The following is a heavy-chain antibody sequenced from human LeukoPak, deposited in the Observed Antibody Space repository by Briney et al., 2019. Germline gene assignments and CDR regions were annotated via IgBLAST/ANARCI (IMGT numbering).Heavy chain of an antibody. V-gene: IGHV3-11*01. J-gene: IGHJ4*02. CDR3: VRDLLGITFGGVIAYPPDY. D-gene: IGHD3-16*02. CDR1: GFTFSDYY. Sequence: PGGSLRLSCAASGFTFSDYYMSWIRQAPGKGLEWVSYISSSGSTIYYADSVKGRFTISRDNAKNSLYLQMNSLRAEDTAVYYCVRDLLGITFGGVIAYPPDYWGQGTPVTVSS. CDR2: ISSSGSTI.